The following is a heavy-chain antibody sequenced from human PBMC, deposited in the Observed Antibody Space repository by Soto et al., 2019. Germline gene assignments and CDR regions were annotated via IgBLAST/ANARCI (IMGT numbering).Heavy chain of an antibody. CDR3: ARKDSSSWFNWFDP. CDR1: GGTFSSYA. CDR2: IIPVFGTA. D-gene: IGHD6-13*01. V-gene: IGHV1-69*13. J-gene: IGHJ5*02. Sequence: ASVKVSCKASGGTFSSYAISWVRQAPGQGLEWMGGIIPVFGTANYAQKFQGRVTITADESTSTAYMELSSLRSEDTAVYYCARKDSSSWFNWFDPWGQGTLVTVSS.